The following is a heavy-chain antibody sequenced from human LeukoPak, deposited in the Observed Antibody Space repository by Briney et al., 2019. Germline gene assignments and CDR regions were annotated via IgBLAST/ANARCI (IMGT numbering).Heavy chain of an antibody. Sequence: PSQTLSLTCTVSGGSISSGSYYWSWIRQPAGKGLEWIGRIYTSGSTYYNPSLKSRVTISVDTSKNQFSLKLSSVTAADTAVYYCARGCSSTSCYGYVWGKGTTVTVSS. V-gene: IGHV4-61*02. D-gene: IGHD2-2*01. CDR3: ARGCSSTSCYGYV. J-gene: IGHJ6*04. CDR1: GGSISSGSYY. CDR2: IYTSGST.